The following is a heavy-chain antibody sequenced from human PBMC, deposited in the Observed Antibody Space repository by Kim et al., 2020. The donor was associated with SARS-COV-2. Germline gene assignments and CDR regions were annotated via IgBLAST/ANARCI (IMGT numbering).Heavy chain of an antibody. D-gene: IGHD6-13*01. Sequence: GGSLRLSCAASGFTFSSYAMHWVRQAPGKGLEWVAVISYDGSNKYYADSVKGRFTISRDNSKNPLYLQMNSLRAEDTAVYYCARDVYQPFSSNWYYYYYYGMDVWGQGTTVTVSS. J-gene: IGHJ6*02. CDR3: ARDVYQPFSSNWYYYYYYGMDV. CDR1: GFTFSSYA. V-gene: IGHV3-30-3*01. CDR2: ISYDGSNK.